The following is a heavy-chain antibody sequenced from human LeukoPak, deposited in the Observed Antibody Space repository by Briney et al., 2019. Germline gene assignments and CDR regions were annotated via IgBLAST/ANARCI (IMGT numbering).Heavy chain of an antibody. V-gene: IGHV3-7*01. J-gene: IGHJ4*02. D-gene: IGHD7-27*01. CDR3: ARDYVWGSSEFDY. Sequence: PGGSLRLSCVASGFTFSNYWMTWFRQTPGKGLEWVGNINQDGSEKYYLDSVRGRFTISRDNAKNSLYLQMNSLRVEDTAIYYCARDYVWGSSEFDYWGQGTLVTVSS. CDR1: GFTFSNYW. CDR2: INQDGSEK.